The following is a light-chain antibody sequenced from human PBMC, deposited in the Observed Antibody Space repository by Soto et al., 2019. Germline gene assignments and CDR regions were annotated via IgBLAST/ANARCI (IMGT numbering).Light chain of an antibody. CDR3: SSYISSSTV. Sequence: QSALTPPASVSGSPGQSITISCTGTSSDVGGYNSVSWYQHHPGKAPKLMIYEVSNRPSGVSNRFSGSKSGNKASLIISGLQAEDEADDYCSSYISSSTVFGGGTKLTVL. J-gene: IGLJ2*01. CDR1: SSDVGGYNS. V-gene: IGLV2-14*01. CDR2: EVS.